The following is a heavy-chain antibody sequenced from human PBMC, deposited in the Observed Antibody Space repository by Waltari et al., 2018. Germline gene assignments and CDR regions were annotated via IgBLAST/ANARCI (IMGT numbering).Heavy chain of an antibody. CDR1: GGSISSYY. D-gene: IGHD5-18*01. J-gene: IGHJ4*02. V-gene: IGHV4-59*08. Sequence: QVQLQESGPGLVKPSETLSLTCTVSGGSISSYYWSWIRQPPGKGLEWIGYTYYSGSTNYNPSLKSRVTISVDTSKNQFALKLSAVTAADTAVYYCARRGGGYSFPDYWGQGTLVTVSS. CDR2: TYYSGST. CDR3: ARRGGGYSFPDY.